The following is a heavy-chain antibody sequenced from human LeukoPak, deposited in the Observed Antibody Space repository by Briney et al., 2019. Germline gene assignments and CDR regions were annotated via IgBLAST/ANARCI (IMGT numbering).Heavy chain of an antibody. D-gene: IGHD4-17*01. Sequence: GGSLRLSCAASGFTFSGSAIHWVRQASGRGLEWIGRIRSKPNAYATAYVASVQGRFTISRDDSKNTAYLQMNSLKTEDTAVYYCTRHDNADSSGPYGMDVWGQGTTVTVSS. J-gene: IGHJ6*02. CDR1: GFTFSGSA. CDR3: TRHDNADSSGPYGMDV. V-gene: IGHV3-73*01. CDR2: IRSKPNAYAT.